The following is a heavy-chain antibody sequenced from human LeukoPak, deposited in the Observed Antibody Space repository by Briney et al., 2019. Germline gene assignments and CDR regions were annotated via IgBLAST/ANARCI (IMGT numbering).Heavy chain of an antibody. Sequence: PSETLSLTCTVSGGSISSYYWSWIRQPPGKGLEWIGYIHYSGSTNYNPSLKSRVTILIDTSKNQCSLKLSSVTAADTAVYYCARDRGSSGWFYFDYWGQGTLVTVSS. CDR3: ARDRGSSGWFYFDY. CDR1: GGSISSYY. V-gene: IGHV4-59*01. CDR2: IHYSGST. J-gene: IGHJ4*02. D-gene: IGHD6-19*01.